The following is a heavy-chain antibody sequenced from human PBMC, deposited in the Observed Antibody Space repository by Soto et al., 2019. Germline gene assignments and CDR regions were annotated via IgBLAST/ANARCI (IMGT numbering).Heavy chain of an antibody. CDR3: AREPLLTESGPGGFDS. Sequence: GGSLRLSCVASGFTFRNYPMSWVRQAPGKGLEWVSGITFSGGSAYYADSVRGRFIISRDNSKNTVSVQMNSLRDDDTAVYYCAREPLLTESGPGGFDSWGQGVLVTVSS. D-gene: IGHD3-10*01. J-gene: IGHJ4*02. CDR1: GFTFRNYP. V-gene: IGHV3-23*01. CDR2: ITFSGGSA.